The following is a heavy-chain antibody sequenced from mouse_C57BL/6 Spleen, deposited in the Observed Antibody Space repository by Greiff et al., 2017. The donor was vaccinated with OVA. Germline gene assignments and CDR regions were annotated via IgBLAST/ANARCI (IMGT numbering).Heavy chain of an antibody. D-gene: IGHD2-3*01. CDR3: TVYDGFCAWFAY. V-gene: IGHV1-15*01. J-gene: IGHJ3*01. CDR2: IDPATGGT. CDR1: GYTFTDYE. Sequence: VQLQQSGAELVRPGASVTLSCKASGYTFTDYEMHWVKQTPVHGLEWIGAIDPATGGTAYHQKFKGKAILTADKSSSTAYMERRSLTSEDSAVYYCTVYDGFCAWFAYWGQGTLVTVSA.